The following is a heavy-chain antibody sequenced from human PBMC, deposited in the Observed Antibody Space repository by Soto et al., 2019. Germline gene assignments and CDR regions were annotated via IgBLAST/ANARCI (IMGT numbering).Heavy chain of an antibody. D-gene: IGHD2-2*01. CDR2: MYHSGST. V-gene: IGHV4-30-2*01. J-gene: IGHJ4*02. CDR1: GGSISSGGYS. CDR3: ARLPDY. Sequence: SETLSLTCAVSGGSISSGGYSWSWIRQPPGKGLEWIGYMYHSGSTYYNPSLKSRVTISIDRSKNQFSLKLSSVTAADTAVYYCARLPDYCGQGILDTVSS.